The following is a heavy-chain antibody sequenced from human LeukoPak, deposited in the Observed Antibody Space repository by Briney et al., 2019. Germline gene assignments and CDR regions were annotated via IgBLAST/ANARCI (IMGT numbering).Heavy chain of an antibody. Sequence: SETLSLTCTVSGGSISSSSYYWGWIRQPPGTGLEWIGSIYYSGSTYYNPSLKSRVTISVDTSKNQFSLKLSSVTAADTAVYYCARDSRHGYYFDAFDIWGQGTMVTVSS. V-gene: IGHV4-39*07. D-gene: IGHD3-22*01. CDR2: IYYSGST. CDR1: GGSISSSSYY. J-gene: IGHJ3*02. CDR3: ARDSRHGYYFDAFDI.